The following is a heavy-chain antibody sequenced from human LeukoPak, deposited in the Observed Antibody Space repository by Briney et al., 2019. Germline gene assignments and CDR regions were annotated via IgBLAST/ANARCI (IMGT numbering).Heavy chain of an antibody. D-gene: IGHD3-3*01. J-gene: IGHJ6*02. Sequence: SETLSLTCTVSGGSITSSNYYWGWIRQPPGKGLEWIGSIYYSGSTYYNPSLKSRVAMSVDTSKNQFSLKLSSVTAVGTAVYFCARHYDFWSNYHYHYYGMDVWGQGTTVTVSS. CDR1: GGSITSSNYY. CDR3: ARHYDFWSNYHYHYYGMDV. CDR2: IYYSGST. V-gene: IGHV4-39*01.